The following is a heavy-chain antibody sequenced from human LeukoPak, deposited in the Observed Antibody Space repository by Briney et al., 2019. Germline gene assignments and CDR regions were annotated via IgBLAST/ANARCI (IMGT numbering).Heavy chain of an antibody. D-gene: IGHD6-13*01. CDR2: SYYSGST. J-gene: IGHJ4*02. CDR1: GGSISSYY. CDR3: ARHTDIAALSSLNY. V-gene: IGHV4-59*08. Sequence: SETLSLTCTVSGGSISSYYWSWIRQTPGKGLEWIGDSYYSGSTNYNPSLKSRVTISVDTSRNQFSLKLSSVTAADTAVYYCARHTDIAALSSLNYWGQGTLVTVSS.